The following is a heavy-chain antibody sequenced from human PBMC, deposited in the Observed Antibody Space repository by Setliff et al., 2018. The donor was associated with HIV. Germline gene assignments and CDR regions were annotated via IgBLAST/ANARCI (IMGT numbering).Heavy chain of an antibody. CDR2: IYYSGST. CDR1: GGSISSSSYY. J-gene: IGHJ4*02. Sequence: SETLSLTCTVSGGSISSSSYYWGWIRQPPGKGLEWIANIYYSGSTFYNPSLKSRVTMSVDTSKNQFSLKLNSVTAADTAGYFCARAPGYSYSFYFDSWGQGTLVTVSS. CDR3: ARAPGYSYSFYFDS. V-gene: IGHV4-39*07. D-gene: IGHD5-18*01.